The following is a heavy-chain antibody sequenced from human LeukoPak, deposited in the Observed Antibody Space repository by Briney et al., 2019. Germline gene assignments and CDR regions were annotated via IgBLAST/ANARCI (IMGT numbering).Heavy chain of an antibody. D-gene: IGHD6-13*01. Sequence: ETLSLTCAVYGGSFSGYYWSWIRQPPGKGLEWVGRIKSKTDGGTTDYAAPVKGRFTISRDDSKNTLYLQMNSLKTEDTAVYYCTTDQSVAAAGIDYWGQGTLVTVSS. V-gene: IGHV3-15*01. J-gene: IGHJ4*02. CDR1: GGSFSGYY. CDR3: TTDQSVAAAGIDY. CDR2: IKSKTDGGTT.